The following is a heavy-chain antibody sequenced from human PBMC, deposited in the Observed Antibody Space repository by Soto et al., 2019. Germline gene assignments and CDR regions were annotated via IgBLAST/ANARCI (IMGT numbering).Heavy chain of an antibody. CDR2: FDPEDGET. CDR3: ATASGSYYIWFDP. CDR1: GYTLTELS. V-gene: IGHV1-24*01. Sequence: ASVKVSCKVSGYTLTELSMHWAPQPPGKGLEWMGGFDPEDGETIYAQKFQGRVTMTEDTSTDTAYMELSSLRSEDTAVYYCATASGSYYIWFDPWGQGTLVTVSS. J-gene: IGHJ5*02. D-gene: IGHD1-26*01.